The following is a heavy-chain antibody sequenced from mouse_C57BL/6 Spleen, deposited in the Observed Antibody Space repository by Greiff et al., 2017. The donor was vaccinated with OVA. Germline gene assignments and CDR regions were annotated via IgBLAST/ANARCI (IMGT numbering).Heavy chain of an antibody. D-gene: IGHD1-1*01. CDR2: VNYDGSST. CDR3: ASGGTTGYFDY. Sequence: DVKLVESEGGLVQPGSSMKLSCTASGFTFSDYYMAWVRQVPEKGLEWVANVNYDGSSTYYLDSLKSRFIISRDNAKNILYLQMSSLKSEDTATYYCASGGTTGYFDYWGQGTTLTVSS. J-gene: IGHJ2*01. V-gene: IGHV5-16*01. CDR1: GFTFSDYY.